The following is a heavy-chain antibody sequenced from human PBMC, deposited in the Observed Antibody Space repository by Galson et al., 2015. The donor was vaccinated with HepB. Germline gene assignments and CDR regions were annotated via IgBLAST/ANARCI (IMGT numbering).Heavy chain of an antibody. V-gene: IGHV4-59*01. D-gene: IGHD2-2*01. CDR3: ARERYCSSTSCPRPRNDAFDI. J-gene: IGHJ3*02. Sequence: ETLSLTCTVSGGSISSYYWSWIRQPPGKGLEWIGYIYYSGSTNYNPSLKSRVTISVDTSKNQFSLKLSSVTAADTAVYYCARERYCSSTSCPRPRNDAFDIWGQGTMVTVSS. CDR1: GGSISSYY. CDR2: IYYSGST.